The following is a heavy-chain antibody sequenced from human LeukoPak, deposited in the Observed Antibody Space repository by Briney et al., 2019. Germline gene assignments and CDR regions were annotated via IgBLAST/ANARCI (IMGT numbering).Heavy chain of an antibody. V-gene: IGHV3-30-3*01. CDR3: ARIPPQSYYDSSGYYDY. CDR2: ISYDGSNK. J-gene: IGHJ4*02. CDR1: GFTFSSYA. D-gene: IGHD3-22*01. Sequence: GRSLRLSCAASGFTFSSYAMHWVRQAPGKGLEWVAVISYDGSNKYYADSVKGRFTISRDNAKNSLYLQMNSLRAEDTAVYYCARIPPQSYYDSSGYYDYWGQGTLVTVSS.